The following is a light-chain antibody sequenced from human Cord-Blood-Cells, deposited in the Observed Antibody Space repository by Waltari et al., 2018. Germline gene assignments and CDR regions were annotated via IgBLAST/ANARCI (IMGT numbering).Light chain of an antibody. V-gene: IGKV3-11*02. CDR1: QSVSSY. CDR3: QQRRNWPPIT. CDR2: AAS. Sequence: IVLTQSPATLSLSPGERATLSCRASQSVSSYLAWYQEQPGQAPRLLIYAASRRATGIPARFSGSASGRDFTLTVSSLEPEDFAVYYCQQRRNWPPITFGQGTRLEIK. J-gene: IGKJ5*01.